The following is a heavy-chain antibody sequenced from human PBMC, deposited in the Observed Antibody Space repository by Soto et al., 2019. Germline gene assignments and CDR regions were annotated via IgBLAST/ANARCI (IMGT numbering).Heavy chain of an antibody. CDR2: IIPIFGTA. CDR1: GGTSSSYA. Sequence: SVKVSCKASGGTSSSYAISWVRQAPGQGLEWMGGIIPIFGTANYAQKFQGRVTITADESTSTAYMELSSLRSEDTAVYYCARGGDRDYYYGMDVWGQGTTVTVSS. J-gene: IGHJ6*02. D-gene: IGHD2-21*02. CDR3: ARGGDRDYYYGMDV. V-gene: IGHV1-69*13.